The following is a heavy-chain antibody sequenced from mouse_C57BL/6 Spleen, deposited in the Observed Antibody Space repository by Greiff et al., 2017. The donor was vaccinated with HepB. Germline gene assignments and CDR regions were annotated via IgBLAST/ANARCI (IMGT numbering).Heavy chain of an antibody. CDR2: IRSKSNNYAT. CDR1: GFSFNTYA. V-gene: IGHV10-1*01. D-gene: IGHD1-1*01. CDR3: VRHEGTTVPRDWFAY. Sequence: EVQRVESGGGLVQPKGSLKLSCAASGFSFNTYAMNWVRQAPGKGLEWVARIRSKSNNYATYYADSVKDRFTISRDDSESMLYLQMNNLKTEDTAMYYCVRHEGTTVPRDWFAYWGQGTLVTVSA. J-gene: IGHJ3*01.